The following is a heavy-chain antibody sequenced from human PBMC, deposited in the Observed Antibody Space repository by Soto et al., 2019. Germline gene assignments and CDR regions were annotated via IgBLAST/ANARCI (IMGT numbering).Heavy chain of an antibody. D-gene: IGHD3-3*01. V-gene: IGHV4-30-2*01. CDR2: IYQSGVT. CDR1: GDSYSISTYS. J-gene: IGHJ6*02. Sequence: SETLSLTCNMSGDSYSISTYSWSWIRQPPGKALQWIGFIYQSGVTSYNPSLASRVSISLDRSNNQCSLKLKSVTAADTAVYYCARSYPNTIFGVVPSRGLDVWGQGTTVTVSS. CDR3: ARSYPNTIFGVVPSRGLDV.